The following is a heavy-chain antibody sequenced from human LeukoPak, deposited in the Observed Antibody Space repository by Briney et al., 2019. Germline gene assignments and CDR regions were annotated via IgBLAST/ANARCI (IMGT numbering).Heavy chain of an antibody. CDR2: ISSSGSTI. CDR3: ARCSGGSCHSSVDFDY. Sequence: GGSLRLSCAASGLTFSSYEMNWVRQAPGKGLEWVSYISSSGSTIYYADSVKGRFTISRDNAKNSLYLQMNSLRAEDTAVYYCARCSGGSCHSSVDFDYWGQGTLVTVSS. V-gene: IGHV3-48*03. CDR1: GLTFSSYE. J-gene: IGHJ4*02. D-gene: IGHD2-15*01.